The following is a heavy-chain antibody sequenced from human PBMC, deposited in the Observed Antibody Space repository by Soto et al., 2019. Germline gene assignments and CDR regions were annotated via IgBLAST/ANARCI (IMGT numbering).Heavy chain of an antibody. V-gene: IGHV3-64*01. J-gene: IGHJ6*02. CDR1: GFTFSSYA. CDR2: ISSNGGST. Sequence: EVQLVESGGGLVQPGGSLRLSCAASGFTFSSYAMHWVRQAPGKGLEYVSAISSNGGSTYYANSVKGRFTISRDNSKNTLYLQMGSLRAEDMAVYYWARGSPYGCGELLLGGYYYGMDVWGQGTTVTVSS. D-gene: IGHD3-10*01. CDR3: ARGSPYGCGELLLGGYYYGMDV.